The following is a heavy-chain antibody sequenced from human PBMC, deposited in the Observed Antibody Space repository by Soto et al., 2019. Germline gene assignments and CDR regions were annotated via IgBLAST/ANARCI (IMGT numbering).Heavy chain of an antibody. CDR1: GYTFTSYD. V-gene: IGHV1-8*01. CDR2: MNPNSGNT. J-gene: IGHJ6*02. CDR3: ARGGTTVVTHWYYYGMDV. D-gene: IGHD4-17*01. Sequence: QVQLVQSGAEVKKPGASVKVSCKASGYTFTSYDINWVRQATGQGLEWMGWMNPNSGNTGYAQKFQGRVTMTRNTSISTAYMERSSLRSEDTAVYYCARGGTTVVTHWYYYGMDVWGQGTTVTVSS.